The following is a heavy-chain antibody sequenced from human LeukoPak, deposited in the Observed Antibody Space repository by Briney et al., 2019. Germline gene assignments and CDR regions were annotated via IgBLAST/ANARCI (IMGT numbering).Heavy chain of an antibody. CDR1: GHTHASYN. D-gene: IGHD2-15*01. CDR2: ISGSGKNV. V-gene: IGHV3-48*01. J-gene: IGHJ4*02. Sequence: PGGSQRLLCSLSGHTHASYNMIGARQAPGKGRQWVSFISGSGKNVLYANSVKGRFTISRGNAENSLYLQMDRLRVEDTAVYYCARDAVQADTPFYFDIWGQGALVTVSS. CDR3: ARDAVQADTPFYFDI.